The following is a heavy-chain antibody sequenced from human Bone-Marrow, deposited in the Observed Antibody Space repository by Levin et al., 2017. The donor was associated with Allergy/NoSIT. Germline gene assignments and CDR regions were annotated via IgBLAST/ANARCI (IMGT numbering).Heavy chain of an antibody. CDR3: AREHSSTWSFDF. Sequence: GGSLRLSCAASGFTFSGYSMNWVRQAPGKGLEWVSYISGNSSVMYYADSVEGRFTISRDNAKKSLYLQMDSLRDDDTAVYYCAREHSSTWSFDFWGQGTLVTVSS. CDR1: GFTFSGYS. V-gene: IGHV3-48*02. CDR2: ISGNSSVM. J-gene: IGHJ4*02. D-gene: IGHD6-13*01.